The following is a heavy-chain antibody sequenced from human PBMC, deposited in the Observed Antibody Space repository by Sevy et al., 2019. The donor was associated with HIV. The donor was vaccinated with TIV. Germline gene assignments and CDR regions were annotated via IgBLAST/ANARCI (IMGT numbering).Heavy chain of an antibody. D-gene: IGHD2-2*01. J-gene: IGHJ6*02. V-gene: IGHV3-7*03. Sequence: GGSLRLSCTASGFTFSTYWMSWVRQAPGKGLEWVANIKKDGSEKYYVDSVKGRFPISRDNAKKSLYLQMNSLRAEDTAVYYCARDCSSTSCLWGMDVWGQGTTVTVSS. CDR1: GFTFSTYW. CDR2: IKKDGSEK. CDR3: ARDCSSTSCLWGMDV.